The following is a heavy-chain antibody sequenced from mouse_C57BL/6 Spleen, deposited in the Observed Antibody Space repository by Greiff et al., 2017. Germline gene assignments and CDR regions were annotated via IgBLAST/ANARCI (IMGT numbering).Heavy chain of an antibody. D-gene: IGHD1-1*01. J-gene: IGHJ4*01. V-gene: IGHV1-39*01. Sequence: EVKLQESGPELVKPGASVKISCKASGYSFTDYNMNWVKQSNGKSLEWIGVINPNYGTTSYNQKFKGKATLTVDQSSSTAYMQLNSLTSEDSAVYYCARRYYGSSYDAMDYWGQGTSVTVSS. CDR3: ARRYYGSSYDAMDY. CDR2: INPNYGTT. CDR1: GYSFTDYN.